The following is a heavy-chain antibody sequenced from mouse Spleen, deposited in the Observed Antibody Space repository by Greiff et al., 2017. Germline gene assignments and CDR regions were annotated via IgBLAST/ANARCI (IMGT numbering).Heavy chain of an antibody. D-gene: IGHD1-1*01. CDR1: GYSITSGYD. CDR2: ISYSGST. V-gene: IGHV3-1*01. Sequence: VQLQQSGPGMVKPSQSLSLTCTVTGYSITSGYDWHWIRHFPGNKLEWMGYISYSGSTNYNPSLKSRISITHDTSKNHFFLKLNSVTTEDTATYYCARTDYGSYWYFDVWGAGTTVTVSS. J-gene: IGHJ1*01. CDR3: ARTDYGSYWYFDV.